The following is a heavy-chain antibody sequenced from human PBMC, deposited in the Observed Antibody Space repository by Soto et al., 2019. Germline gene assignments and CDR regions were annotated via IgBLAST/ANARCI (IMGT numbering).Heavy chain of an antibody. CDR1: GFTFSSYS. CDR2: ISSSSSTI. CDR3: ARYCSSTSCYARSWFDP. J-gene: IGHJ5*02. D-gene: IGHD2-2*01. V-gene: IGHV3-48*02. Sequence: GGSLRLSCAASGFTFSSYSMNWVRQAPGKGLEWVSYISSSSSTIYYADSVKGRFTISRDNAKNSLYLQMNSLRDEDTAVYYCARYCSSTSCYARSWFDPWGQGTLVTVSS.